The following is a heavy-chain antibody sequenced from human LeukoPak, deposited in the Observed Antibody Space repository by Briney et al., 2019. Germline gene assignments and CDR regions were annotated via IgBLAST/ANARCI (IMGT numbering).Heavy chain of an antibody. D-gene: IGHD3-10*01. CDR1: GYTFTSYG. V-gene: IGHV1-18*01. J-gene: IGHJ4*02. CDR2: ISAYNGNT. Sequence: ASVKVSCKASGYTFTSYGISWVRQAPGQGLEWTGWISAYNGNTNYAQKLQGRVTMTTDTSTSTAYMELRSLRSEDTAVYYCARAPPVRGPDYWGQGTLVTVSS. CDR3: ARAPPVRGPDY.